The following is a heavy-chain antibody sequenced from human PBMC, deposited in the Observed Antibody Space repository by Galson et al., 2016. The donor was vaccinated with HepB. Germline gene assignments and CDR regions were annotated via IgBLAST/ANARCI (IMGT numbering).Heavy chain of an antibody. CDR1: GFTFSSYG. Sequence: SLRLSCAAFGFTFSSYGMHWVRQAPGKGLEWVASIWYDGSNKYYADSVKGRFTVSRDTSKNTLNLQMNSLRAEDTAVYYCARPHVAMVTGYYYGMDVWGQGTTVTASS. J-gene: IGHJ6*02. V-gene: IGHV3-33*01. CDR3: ARPHVAMVTGYYYGMDV. D-gene: IGHD5-18*01. CDR2: IWYDGSNK.